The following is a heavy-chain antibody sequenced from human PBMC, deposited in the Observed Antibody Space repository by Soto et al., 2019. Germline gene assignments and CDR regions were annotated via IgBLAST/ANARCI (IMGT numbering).Heavy chain of an antibody. CDR1: GFTFSSYA. V-gene: IGHV3-23*01. J-gene: IGHJ4*02. D-gene: IGHD3-22*01. CDR2: ISAGAVAT. Sequence: GGSLRLSCAASGFTFSSYAMSWFRQAPGKGLEWVSAISAGAVATNYADSVKGRFTISRDNSKNTLYLQMNSLRAEDTAVYYCAKGRESSGSYRPFDYWGRGALVTVSS. CDR3: AKGRESSGSYRPFDY.